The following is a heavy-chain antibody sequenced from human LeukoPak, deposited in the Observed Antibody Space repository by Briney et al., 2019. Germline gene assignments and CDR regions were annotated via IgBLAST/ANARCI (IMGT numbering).Heavy chain of an antibody. CDR3: ARARGRWHLLPLDF. Sequence: GSLRLSCAASGFSFSNFAIHWVRQAPAKGLEWLAVISHDGGTKHYADSVKGRFTISRDNSNNSLSLQMNSLSAEDTAVYYCARARGRWHLLPLDFWGQGTLVTVPS. CDR2: ISHDGGTK. J-gene: IGHJ4*02. V-gene: IGHV3-30*04. D-gene: IGHD1-26*01. CDR1: GFSFSNFA.